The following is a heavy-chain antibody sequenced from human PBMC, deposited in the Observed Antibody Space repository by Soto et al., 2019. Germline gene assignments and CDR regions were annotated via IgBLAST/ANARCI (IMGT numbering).Heavy chain of an antibody. CDR2: ICTGDTET. Sequence: PAESLEISCKASGSVFSSSWIAWVRQSPGKGLGWMGMICTGDTETRYNPSFRRQVTISADTSTNTALLQWSRVKAWDSGIYSCVKHVANWGAPYYFDPWGQGTQVTVSS. V-gene: IGHV5-51*01. J-gene: IGHJ4*02. D-gene: IGHD7-27*01. CDR1: GSVFSSSW. CDR3: VKHVANWGAPYYFDP.